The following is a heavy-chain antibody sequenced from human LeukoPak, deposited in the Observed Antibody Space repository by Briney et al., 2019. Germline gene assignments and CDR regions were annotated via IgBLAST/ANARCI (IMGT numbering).Heavy chain of an antibody. V-gene: IGHV4-34*01. Sequence: SETLSLTCAVYGGSFSGYYWYWIRQPPGKGLERIGEINHSGSTNYNPSLKSRVTISVDTSKNQFSLKLSSVTAADTAVYYCARVPEYYDSSFFDYWGQGTLVTVSS. CDR3: ARVPEYYDSSFFDY. J-gene: IGHJ4*02. CDR2: INHSGST. CDR1: GGSFSGYY. D-gene: IGHD3-22*01.